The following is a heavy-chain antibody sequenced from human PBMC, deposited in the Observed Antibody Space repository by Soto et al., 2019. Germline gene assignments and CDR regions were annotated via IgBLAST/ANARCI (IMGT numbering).Heavy chain of an antibody. Sequence: QVQLQQWGAGLLKPSETLSLTCAVYGGSFSGYYGSWIRQPPGKGLEWIGEINHSGSTNYNPSLKSRVTISVGTSKNQFSLKLSSVTAADTAVYYCARVGWRSPPGYWGQGTLVTVSS. CDR2: INHSGST. CDR3: ARVGWRSPPGY. D-gene: IGHD3-10*01. CDR1: GGSFSGYY. J-gene: IGHJ4*02. V-gene: IGHV4-34*01.